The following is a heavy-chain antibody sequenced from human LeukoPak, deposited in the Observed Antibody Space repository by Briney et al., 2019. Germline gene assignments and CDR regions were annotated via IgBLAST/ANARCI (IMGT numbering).Heavy chain of an antibody. Sequence: GGSLRLSCAASGFSFSSYWMSWVRQAPGKGLEWVASIKQDGSEKYYVDSVKGRFTISRDNAKNSLYLQMNSLRAEDTAVYFFARSRYNYEGSGLNWFDPWGQGTLVTVSS. V-gene: IGHV3-7*01. CDR1: GFSFSSYW. J-gene: IGHJ5*02. CDR2: IKQDGSEK. D-gene: IGHD3-22*01. CDR3: ARSRYNYEGSGLNWFDP.